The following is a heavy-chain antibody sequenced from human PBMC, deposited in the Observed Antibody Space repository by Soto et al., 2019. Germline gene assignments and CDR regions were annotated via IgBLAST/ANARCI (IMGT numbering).Heavy chain of an antibody. Sequence: QVQLVESGGGVVQPGRSLRLSCAASGFTFSSYGMHWVRQAPGKGLEWVAVIWYDGSNKYYADSVKGRFTISRDNSKNTLYLQMTSLRAEDTAVYYCARDGEDCSSTSCYYYYYMDVWGKGTTVTVSS. D-gene: IGHD2-2*01. CDR3: ARDGEDCSSTSCYYYYYMDV. J-gene: IGHJ6*03. CDR2: IWYDGSNK. CDR1: GFTFSSYG. V-gene: IGHV3-33*01.